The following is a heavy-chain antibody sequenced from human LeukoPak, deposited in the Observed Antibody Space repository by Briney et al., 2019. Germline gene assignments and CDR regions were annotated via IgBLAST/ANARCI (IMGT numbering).Heavy chain of an antibody. Sequence: NSGGSLRLSCAASGFTFSSYAMSWVRQAPGKGLEWVSSISSSSSYIYYADSVKGRFTISRDNAKNSLYLQMNSLRAEDTAVYYCARRGRTFRGDYYYGMDVWGQGTTVTVSS. CDR1: GFTFSSYA. V-gene: IGHV3-21*01. J-gene: IGHJ6*02. CDR3: ARRGRTFRGDYYYGMDV. D-gene: IGHD2-15*01. CDR2: ISSSSSYI.